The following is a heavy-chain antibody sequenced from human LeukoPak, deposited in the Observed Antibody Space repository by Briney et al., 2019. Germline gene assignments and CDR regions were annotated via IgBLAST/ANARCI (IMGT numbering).Heavy chain of an antibody. V-gene: IGHV4-61*01. D-gene: IGHD3-22*01. J-gene: IGHJ3*02. CDR2: IYYTGNT. Sequence: SETLSLTCTVSGDSVSSESYYWSWIRQPPGKGLEWIGYIYYTGNTKYNPSLTSRVTMSIDTSKRQFSLKLTSVAAADTAVYYCVYYCDSSGYFPGAFDMWGQGTVVTVSS. CDR1: GDSVSSESYY. CDR3: VYYCDSSGYFPGAFDM.